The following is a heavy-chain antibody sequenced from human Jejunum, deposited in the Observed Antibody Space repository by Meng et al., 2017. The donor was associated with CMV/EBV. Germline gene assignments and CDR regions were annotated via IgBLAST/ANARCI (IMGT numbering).Heavy chain of an antibody. Sequence: GFTFSSYAMNWVRQAPGKGLEWVSYSGSSGRTIYFADSVRGRFTISRDNAKNSLYLQMNSLTGEDTAMYYCARGGWRFSFGSFDYWGQGALVTVSS. CDR3: ARGGWRFSFGSFDY. D-gene: IGHD5-18*01. V-gene: IGHV3-48*04. CDR1: GFTFSSYA. J-gene: IGHJ4*02. CDR2: SGSSGRTI.